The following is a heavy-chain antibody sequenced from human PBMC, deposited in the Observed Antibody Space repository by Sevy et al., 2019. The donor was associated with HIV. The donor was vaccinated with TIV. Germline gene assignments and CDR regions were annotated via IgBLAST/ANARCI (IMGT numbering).Heavy chain of an antibody. CDR1: GFTFNAYG. J-gene: IGHJ4*02. Sequence: GGSLRLSCEASGFTFNAYGMHWVRLAPGKGLEWVSVASFDGNVKYYADSVKGRFTISRDNSKNTLYLQMNSLRAEDTAFYYCARDKESSRTLDYWGQGTLVTVSS. CDR3: ARDKESSRTLDY. V-gene: IGHV3-30*03. CDR2: ASFDGNVK. D-gene: IGHD6-19*01.